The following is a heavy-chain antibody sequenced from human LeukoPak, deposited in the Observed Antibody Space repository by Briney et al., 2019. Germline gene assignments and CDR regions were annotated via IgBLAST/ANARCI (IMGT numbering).Heavy chain of an antibody. J-gene: IGHJ6*03. CDR1: GGTFSSYA. D-gene: IGHD5-18*01. V-gene: IGHV1-69*13. Sequence: SVKVSCKASGGTFSSYAISWVRQAPGQGLEWVGGIIPIFGTANYAQKFQGRVTITADESTSTAYMELSSLRSEDTAVYYCARESGYSYGSYYMDVWGKGTTVTVSS. CDR3: ARESGYSYGSYYMDV. CDR2: IIPIFGTA.